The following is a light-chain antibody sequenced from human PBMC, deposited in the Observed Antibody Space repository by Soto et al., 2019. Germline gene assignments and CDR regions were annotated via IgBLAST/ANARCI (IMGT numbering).Light chain of an antibody. CDR3: QSYDCSLSGYV. J-gene: IGLJ1*01. V-gene: IGLV1-40*01. CDR1: SSNIGAGYD. Sequence: QSVLTQPPSVSGAPGQRGTISCTGSSSNIGAGYDVHWYQQLPGTAPKLLIYGNSNRPSGVPDRFSGSKSGTSASLAITGLQAEDEADYYCQSYDCSLSGYVLGTGTKLTVL. CDR2: GNS.